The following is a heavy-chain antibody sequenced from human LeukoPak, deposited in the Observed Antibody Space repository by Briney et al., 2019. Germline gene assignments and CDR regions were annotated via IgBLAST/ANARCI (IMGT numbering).Heavy chain of an antibody. D-gene: IGHD3/OR15-3a*01. CDR3: ARAQWTAFDYYYYMDV. CDR2: IKVDGSEK. CDR1: GFTVSSNY. J-gene: IGHJ6*03. V-gene: IGHV3-7*01. Sequence: DPGGSLRLSCAASGFTVSSNYMSWVRQAPGKGLEWVANIKVDGSEKYYVDAVKGRFTISRDNAKDSLYLQMNGLRAEDTAIYYCARAQWTAFDYYYYMDVWGKGTTVTVSS.